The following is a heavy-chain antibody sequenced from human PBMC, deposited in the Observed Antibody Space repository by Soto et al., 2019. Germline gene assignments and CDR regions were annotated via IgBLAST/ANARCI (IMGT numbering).Heavy chain of an antibody. J-gene: IGHJ6*02. CDR1: GGSISSGGDY. D-gene: IGHD3-3*01. Sequence: SETLSLTCPVSGGSISSGGDYWSWIRQHPGKGLEWIGYIYYSGSTYYNPSLKSRVTISVDTSKNQVSLKLSSVTAADTAVYYCASAHFDFGPRRPVHYYYYYCMYVCGQGTTITVSS. V-gene: IGHV4-31*03. CDR2: IYYSGST. CDR3: ASAHFDFGPRRPVHYYYYYCMYV.